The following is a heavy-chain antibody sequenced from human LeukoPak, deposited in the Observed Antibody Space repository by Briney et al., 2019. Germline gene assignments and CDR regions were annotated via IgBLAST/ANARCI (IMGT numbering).Heavy chain of an antibody. V-gene: IGHV1-69*06. J-gene: IGHJ6*03. CDR2: VTPMFGTT. CDR1: GGTFGSYS. Sequence: GSSVKASRKPSGGTFGSYSVTWVRQAPGQGLGWMGGVTPMFGTTDSAKQFRGRVTISADTSTNTAFLDLASLRSDDTAVYFCARDRLSPGTHSAYYHMDVWGKGTTVIVSS. CDR3: ARDRLSPGTHSAYYHMDV. D-gene: IGHD4/OR15-4a*01.